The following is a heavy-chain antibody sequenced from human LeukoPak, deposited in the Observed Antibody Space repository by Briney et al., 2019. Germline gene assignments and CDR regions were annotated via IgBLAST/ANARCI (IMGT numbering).Heavy chain of an antibody. CDR3: ATGRVQLDY. Sequence: GRSLRLSCAASGFIFDGYAMNWVRQAPGKGLEWVAQVSKDGSATFYADSVRGRSTISRDNSKNTLSLQMDNLRVDDTAVYFCATGRVQLDYWGQGALVSVSS. D-gene: IGHD3-10*01. CDR2: VSKDGSAT. J-gene: IGHJ4*02. V-gene: IGHV3-30*03. CDR1: GFIFDGYA.